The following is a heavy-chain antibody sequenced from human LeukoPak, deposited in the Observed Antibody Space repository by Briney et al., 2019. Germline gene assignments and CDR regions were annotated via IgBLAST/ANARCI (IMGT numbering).Heavy chain of an antibody. CDR3: ATYYVGVGGRGY. J-gene: IGHJ4*02. D-gene: IGHD3-10*02. V-gene: IGHV4-39*07. CDR2: IYYSGNT. CDR1: GGSISTSAYY. Sequence: SSETLSLTCIVSGGSISTSAYYWGWIRQPPGEGLQWIGSIYYSGNTYYNSSLKSRVTISVDTSTSQFSLGLNSVTAADTGVYYCATYYVGVGGRGYWGPGTLVTVSS.